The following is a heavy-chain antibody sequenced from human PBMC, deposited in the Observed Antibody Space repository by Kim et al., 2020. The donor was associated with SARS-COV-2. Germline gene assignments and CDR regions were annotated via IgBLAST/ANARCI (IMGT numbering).Heavy chain of an antibody. V-gene: IGHV4-39*01. J-gene: IGHJ5*02. CDR2: GST. CDR3: ASLFRGFDP. Sequence: GSTTSNPSLKGQVTMSVDTSKNQFSLKRSSVTAADTAVYYCASLFRGFDPWGQGTLVTVSS.